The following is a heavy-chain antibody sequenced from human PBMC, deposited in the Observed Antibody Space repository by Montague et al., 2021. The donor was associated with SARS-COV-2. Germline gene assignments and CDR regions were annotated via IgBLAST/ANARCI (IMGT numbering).Heavy chain of an antibody. CDR1: SDSVSSGKYF. D-gene: IGHD3-10*01. V-gene: IGHV4-61*01. J-gene: IGHJ4*02. Sequence: SETLSLTCTVSSDSVSSGKYFWTWIRQPPGKGLEWIGYIFYTGSDNYNPSIKSRVTISVDTSNNQFSLKLKSMSAADTAVCYCARVGNYLGVYWGQGILVTVSS. CDR3: ARVGNYLGVY. CDR2: IFYTGSD.